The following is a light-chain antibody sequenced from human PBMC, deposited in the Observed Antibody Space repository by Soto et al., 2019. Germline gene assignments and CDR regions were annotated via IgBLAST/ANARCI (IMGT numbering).Light chain of an antibody. CDR3: SSYTSRSTHAV. V-gene: IGLV2-14*01. CDR1: SSDVGGYKY. CDR2: EVR. Sequence: QSVLTQPASVSGSPGQSITISCTGTSSDVGGYKYVSWYQQHPGKAPKLLIYEVRNRPSGVSNRVSGSQSGNTASLAISGLQAEAGADYCCSSYTSRSTHAVVGGGTNVT. J-gene: IGLJ2*01.